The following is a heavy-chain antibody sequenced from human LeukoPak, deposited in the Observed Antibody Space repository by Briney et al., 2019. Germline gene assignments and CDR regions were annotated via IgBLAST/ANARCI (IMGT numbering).Heavy chain of an antibody. CDR3: ARSSGWKYNIDY. J-gene: IGHJ4*02. Sequence: ASVKVSCKASGYTFTGYYMHWVRQAPGQGLEWMGWINPNSGGTNYAQKFQGRVTMTRDTSISTAYMELSRLRSDDTAMYYCARSSGWKYNIDYWGQGTLVTVSS. V-gene: IGHV1-2*02. CDR2: INPNSGGT. D-gene: IGHD6-19*01. CDR1: GYTFTGYY.